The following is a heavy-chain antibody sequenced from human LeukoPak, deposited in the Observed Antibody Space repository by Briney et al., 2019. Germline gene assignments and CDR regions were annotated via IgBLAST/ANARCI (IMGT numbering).Heavy chain of an antibody. J-gene: IGHJ4*02. CDR1: GYTFTGYY. CDR3: GRFFSYGQTYYLDY. CDR2: INPNSADT. Sequence: ASVKVSCKASGYTFTGYYIHWARQAPGQGLEWMGWINPNSADTNYAQKFQGRVTMTRDTSISTAYMELSSLRSDDTAVYYCGRFFSYGQTYYLDYWGQGTLVTVSS. D-gene: IGHD5-18*01. V-gene: IGHV1-2*02.